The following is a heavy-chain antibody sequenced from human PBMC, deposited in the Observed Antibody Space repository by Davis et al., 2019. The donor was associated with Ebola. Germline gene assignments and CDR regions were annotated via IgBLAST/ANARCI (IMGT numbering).Heavy chain of an antibody. Sequence: MPSETLSLTCTVSGGSISSSSYYWGWIRQPPGKGLEWIGSIYYSGSTYYNPSLKSRVTISVDTSKNQFSLKLSSVTAADTAVYYCARRLDGEFGGVIDMPGFDYWGQGTLVTVSS. CDR1: GGSISSSSYY. CDR3: ARRLDGEFGGVIDMPGFDY. V-gene: IGHV4-39*01. J-gene: IGHJ4*02. D-gene: IGHD3-16*02. CDR2: IYYSGST.